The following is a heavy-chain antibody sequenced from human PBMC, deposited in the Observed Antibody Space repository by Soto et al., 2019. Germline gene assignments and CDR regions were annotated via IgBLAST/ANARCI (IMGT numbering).Heavy chain of an antibody. CDR2: ISNGVSII. J-gene: IGHJ6*02. V-gene: IGHV3-48*03. CDR3: ARAVGDIVVPSEYYYGMDV. D-gene: IGHD2-2*01. CDR1: GFTFISYE. Sequence: LRLSCAASGFTFISYEMNWVRQAPGNVLEWVSSISNGVSIIYYADSVKGRFTISRDNAKNSLYLQMNSLRAEDTAVYYCARAVGDIVVPSEYYYGMDVGAQGNTVTV.